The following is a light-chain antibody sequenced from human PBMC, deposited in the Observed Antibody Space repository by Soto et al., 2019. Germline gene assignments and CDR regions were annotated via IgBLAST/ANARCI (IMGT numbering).Light chain of an antibody. CDR3: QQYNNWPPWT. CDR2: AAS. V-gene: IGKV1-17*01. Sequence: DIQMTQSPSSLSASVGDRVTITCRASQAIRNASNWYQQKPGKAPKRLIYAASNLQSGVPSRFSGSGSETEFTLTISSLQSEDFAVYYCQQYNNWPPWTFGQGTKVDIK. CDR1: QAIRNA. J-gene: IGKJ1*01.